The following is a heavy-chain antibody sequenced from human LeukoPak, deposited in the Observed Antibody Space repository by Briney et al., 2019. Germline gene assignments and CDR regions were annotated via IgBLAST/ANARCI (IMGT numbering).Heavy chain of an antibody. Sequence: GGSLRLSCAASGFTFSSYAMSWVRQAPGKGLEWVSAISGSGGSTYYADSVKGRFTISRDNSKNTLYLQMNSLRAEDTAVYYCAKEYYYDSSGYPSDALDIWGQGTMVTVSS. CDR1: GFTFSSYA. V-gene: IGHV3-23*01. CDR3: AKEYYYDSSGYPSDALDI. CDR2: ISGSGGST. J-gene: IGHJ3*02. D-gene: IGHD3-22*01.